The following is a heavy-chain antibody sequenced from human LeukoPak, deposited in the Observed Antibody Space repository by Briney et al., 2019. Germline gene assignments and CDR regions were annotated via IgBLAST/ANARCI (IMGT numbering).Heavy chain of an antibody. D-gene: IGHD2-15*01. J-gene: IGHJ3*02. CDR2: INSDGSDT. V-gene: IGHV3-74*01. CDR1: GFTFNSYW. CDR3: ARGGYHHGFDI. Sequence: GGSLRLSCAASGFTFNSYWFHWVRQAPVKGLVWVSRINSDGSDTIYADSVKGRFTISRDNAKSTVYLQMNSLKAEDTAVYYCARGGYHHGFDIWGQGTMVTVSS.